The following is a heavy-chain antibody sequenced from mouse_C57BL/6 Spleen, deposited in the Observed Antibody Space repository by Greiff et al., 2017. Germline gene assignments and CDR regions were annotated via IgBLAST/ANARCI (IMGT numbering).Heavy chain of an antibody. J-gene: IGHJ2*01. Sequence: QVQLQQSGAELARPGASVKMSCKASGYTFTSYTMHWVKQRPGQGLEWIGYINPSSGYTKYNQKFKDKATLTADKSSSTAYMQLSSLTSEDSAVYYCARSSNWDYFDYWGQGTTLTVSS. V-gene: IGHV1-4*01. CDR1: GYTFTSYT. CDR3: ARSSNWDYFDY. CDR2: INPSSGYT. D-gene: IGHD4-1*01.